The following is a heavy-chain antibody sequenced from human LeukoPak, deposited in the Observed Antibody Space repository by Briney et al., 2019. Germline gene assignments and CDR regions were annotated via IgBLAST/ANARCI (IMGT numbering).Heavy chain of an antibody. CDR3: AKGGIAVAGTEKYFDY. J-gene: IGHJ4*02. D-gene: IGHD6-19*01. CDR2: ISWNSGSI. Sequence: GGSLRLSCAASGFTFDDYAMHWVRQAPGKGLEWVSGISWNSGSIGYADSVKGRFTISRGNAKNSLYLQMNSLRAEDTALYYCAKGGIAVAGTEKYFDYWGQGTLVTVSS. CDR1: GFTFDDYA. V-gene: IGHV3-9*01.